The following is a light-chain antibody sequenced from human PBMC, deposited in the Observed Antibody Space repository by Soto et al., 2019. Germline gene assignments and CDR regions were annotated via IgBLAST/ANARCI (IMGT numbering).Light chain of an antibody. Sequence: ILMTQSPCTLAVSPGDRAPLSCRASQNIGNNVGWYQLKSRKAPRLFMYRASTRATGIPVRCSATASGTECTLPLRSLQSEDFEIYYCQQYNNWPITFGQGTRLEIK. CDR3: QQYNNWPIT. V-gene: IGKV3-15*01. J-gene: IGKJ5*01. CDR2: RAS. CDR1: QNIGNN.